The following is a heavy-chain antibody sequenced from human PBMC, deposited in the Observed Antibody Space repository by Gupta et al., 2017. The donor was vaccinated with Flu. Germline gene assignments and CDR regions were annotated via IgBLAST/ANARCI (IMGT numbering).Heavy chain of an antibody. Sequence: QVQLVASGGGVVQPGRSLRLSCAAPGFTFRSYGMHWVRQAPGKGLEWVAVISYDGSNKYYADSVKGRFTISRDNSKNTLYLQMNSLRAEDTAVYYCAKWRYGFDYWGQGTLVTVAS. CDR1: GFTFRSYG. CDR3: AKWRYGFDY. J-gene: IGHJ4*02. V-gene: IGHV3-30*18. D-gene: IGHD4-17*01. CDR2: ISYDGSNK.